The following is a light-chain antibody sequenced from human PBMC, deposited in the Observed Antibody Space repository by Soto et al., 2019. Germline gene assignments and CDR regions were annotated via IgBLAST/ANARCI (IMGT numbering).Light chain of an antibody. V-gene: IGKV3-20*01. CDR2: GAS. J-gene: IGKJ1*01. CDR3: QQYGSSPQP. Sequence: IVWKNAAGALALYAGESPNLSYRASQYVSVRFLAWYQQKPGQAPRLLIYGASDRATGIPDRFTGSGSGTDFTLTINRLEPEDFAVYFCQQYGSSPQPFGQGTKVDIK. CDR1: QYVSVRF.